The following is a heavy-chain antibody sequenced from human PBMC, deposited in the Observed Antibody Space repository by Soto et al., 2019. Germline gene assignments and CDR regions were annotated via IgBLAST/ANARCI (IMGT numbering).Heavy chain of an antibody. J-gene: IGHJ4*02. CDR2: IYWDDDK. CDR3: ARKNYGDYPTDY. D-gene: IGHD4-17*01. V-gene: IGHV2-5*02. Sequence: QITLKESGPTLVKPTQTLTLTCTFSGFSLSTRGVGVGWIRHPPGKALEWLAVIYWDDDKRYSPSLQSRLTITKDTSKNQVVLTMTNMDPVDTATYHCARKNYGDYPTDYWGQGTLVTVSS. CDR1: GFSLSTRGVG.